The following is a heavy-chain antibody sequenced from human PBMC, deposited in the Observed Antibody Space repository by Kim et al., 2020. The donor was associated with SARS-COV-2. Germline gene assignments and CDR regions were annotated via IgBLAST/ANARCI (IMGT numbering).Heavy chain of an antibody. J-gene: IGHJ5*02. V-gene: IGHV1-18*01. CDR1: GYSFTSHG. Sequence: ASVKVSCKASGYSFTSHGISWVRQAHGQGLEWMGWISPDSGNTKYIEKVQGRVTMTTDTSTTTVYMELRNLRSDDTAVYYCARRSSSYSWFDLCGQGTLV. CDR2: ISPDSGNT. CDR3: ARRSSSYSWFDL. D-gene: IGHD6-6*01.